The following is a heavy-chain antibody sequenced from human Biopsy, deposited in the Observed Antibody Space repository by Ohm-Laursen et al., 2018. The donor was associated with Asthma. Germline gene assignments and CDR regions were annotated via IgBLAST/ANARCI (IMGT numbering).Heavy chain of an antibody. CDR2: IYYSGST. D-gene: IGHD3-22*01. Sequence: SQTLSLTCPVSSGSINSGGYYWTWIRQHPGKGLEWIGFIYYSGSTYYNPSLKSRVSISIDTSKNQFSLKLSSVTAADTAVYYCARAQDYYDSRGYYRSFDYWGQGTLVTVSS. CDR1: SGSINSGGYY. CDR3: ARAQDYYDSRGYYRSFDY. V-gene: IGHV4-31*03. J-gene: IGHJ4*02.